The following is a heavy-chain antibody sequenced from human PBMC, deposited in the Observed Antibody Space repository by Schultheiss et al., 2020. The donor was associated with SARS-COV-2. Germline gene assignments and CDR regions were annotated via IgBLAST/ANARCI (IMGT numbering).Heavy chain of an antibody. CDR3: ARDVHMLGVLRQGYYYGMDV. V-gene: IGHV3-74*01. D-gene: IGHD1-26*01. CDR2: INSDGSST. CDR1: GFTFSSYA. J-gene: IGHJ6*02. Sequence: GESLKISCAASGFTFSSYAMHWVRQAPGKGLVWVSRINSDGSSTSYADSVKGRFTISRDNAKNTLYLQMNSLRAEDTAVYYCARDVHMLGVLRQGYYYGMDVWGQGTTVTVSS.